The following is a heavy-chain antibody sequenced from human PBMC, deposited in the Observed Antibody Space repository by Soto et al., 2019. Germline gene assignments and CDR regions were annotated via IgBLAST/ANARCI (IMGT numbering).Heavy chain of an antibody. D-gene: IGHD5-12*01. V-gene: IGHV3-33*01. CDR1: GFTFSSYA. Sequence: QVQLVESGGGVVQPGRSLRLSCAASGFTFSSYAMHWVRQAPGKGLEWVAVIWYDGTTKYYADSVKGRFTISRDTSKNMLYLQMNSLRAEDTAVYYCARDGLEYSGYDIDYWGQGTLVTVSS. J-gene: IGHJ4*02. CDR3: ARDGLEYSGYDIDY. CDR2: IWYDGTTK.